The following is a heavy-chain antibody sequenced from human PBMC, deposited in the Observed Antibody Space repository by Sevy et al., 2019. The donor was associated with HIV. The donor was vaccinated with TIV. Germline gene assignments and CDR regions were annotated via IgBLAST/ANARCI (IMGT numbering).Heavy chain of an antibody. CDR3: AREKRQDYYYYGMVV. Sequence: GGSLRLSCVGFGFTSSDYYMSWIRQAPGKGLEWVSYISGSGSTIDYADSVKGRFTISRDNAKNSLYLKMNSLRAEDTAVYYCAREKRQDYYYYGMVVWGQGTTVTVSS. CDR2: ISGSGSTI. CDR1: GFTSSDYY. V-gene: IGHV3-11*01. J-gene: IGHJ6*02. D-gene: IGHD1-1*01.